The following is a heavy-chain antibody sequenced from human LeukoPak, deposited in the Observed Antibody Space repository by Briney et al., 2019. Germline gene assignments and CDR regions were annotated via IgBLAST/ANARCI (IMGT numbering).Heavy chain of an antibody. D-gene: IGHD4-17*01. V-gene: IGHV4-34*01. CDR3: ASDYGEYFDY. J-gene: IGHJ4*02. CDR1: GGSISSYY. CDR2: INHSGST. Sequence: SETLSLTCTVSGGSISSYYWSWIRQPPGKGLEWIGEINHSGSTNYNPSLKSRVTISVDTSKNQFSLKLSSVTAADTAVYYCASDYGEYFDYWGQGTLVTVSS.